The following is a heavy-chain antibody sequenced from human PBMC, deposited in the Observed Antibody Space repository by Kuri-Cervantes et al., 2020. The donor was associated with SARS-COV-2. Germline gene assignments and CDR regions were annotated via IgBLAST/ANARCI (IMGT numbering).Heavy chain of an antibody. Sequence: LSLTCAASGFTFSRYSMNWVRQAPGKGLEWVSSISSSSSYIYYADSVKGRFTISRDNAKNSLYLQMNSLRAEDTAVYYCARDRDGYSSSWYGGYYYGMDVWGQGTTVTVSS. D-gene: IGHD6-13*01. V-gene: IGHV3-21*01. J-gene: IGHJ6*02. CDR3: ARDRDGYSSSWYGGYYYGMDV. CDR1: GFTFSRYS. CDR2: ISSSSSYI.